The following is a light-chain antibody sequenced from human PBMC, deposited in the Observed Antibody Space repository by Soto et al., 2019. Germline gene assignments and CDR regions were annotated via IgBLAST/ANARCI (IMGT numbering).Light chain of an antibody. V-gene: IGLV2-11*01. Sequence: QSALTQPRSVSGSPGQSVTISCTGTSSDVGGYKYVSWYQQHPGKVPKLMMFDVSERPSGVPDRFSGSKSGNTASLSISGLQAEDEADYYCCSYVGATTYVFGTGTKVTVL. J-gene: IGLJ1*01. CDR2: DVS. CDR1: SSDVGGYKY. CDR3: CSYVGATTYV.